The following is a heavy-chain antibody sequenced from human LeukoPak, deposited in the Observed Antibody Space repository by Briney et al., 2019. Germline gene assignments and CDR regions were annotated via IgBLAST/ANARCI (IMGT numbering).Heavy chain of an antibody. CDR1: GFTASSNY. V-gene: IGHV3-53*01. D-gene: IGHD3-22*01. J-gene: IGHJ6*02. CDR3: ATHDSSGYYPQIYYGMDV. CDR2: IYSGGST. Sequence: GGSLRLSCAASGFTASSNYMSWVRQAPGKGLEWVSVIYSGGSTYYADSVKGRFTISRDNSKNTLYLQMNSLRAEDTAVYYCATHDSSGYYPQIYYGMDVWGQGTTVTVSS.